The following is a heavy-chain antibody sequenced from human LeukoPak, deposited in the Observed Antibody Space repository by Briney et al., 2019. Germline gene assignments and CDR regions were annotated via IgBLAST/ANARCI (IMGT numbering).Heavy chain of an antibody. CDR3: AKHVSGSLFYFDY. CDR2: ISGTGYNT. V-gene: IGHV3-23*01. D-gene: IGHD3-10*01. J-gene: IGHJ4*02. Sequence: GGSLRLSCAASGFTFRNCAMSWVRPAPGKRLEWVAGISGTGYNTYYADSVKGRFTISRDNSKNTLYLQMNSRGADDTAVYYCAKHVSGSLFYFDYWGQRTLVTVSS. CDR1: GFTFRNCA.